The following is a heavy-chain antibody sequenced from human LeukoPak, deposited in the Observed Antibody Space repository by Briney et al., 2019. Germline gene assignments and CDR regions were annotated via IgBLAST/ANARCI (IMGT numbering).Heavy chain of an antibody. D-gene: IGHD5-18*01. Sequence: PSETLSLTCTVSGGSISSGSYYWSWIRQPPGKGLEWIGYIYYSGSTNYNPSLKSRVTISVDTSKNQFSLKLSSVTAADTAVYYCARTQGGYSYGSPNYYFDYWGQGTLVTVSS. CDR3: ARTQGGYSYGSPNYYFDY. CDR2: IYYSGST. CDR1: GGSISSGSYY. V-gene: IGHV4-61*01. J-gene: IGHJ4*02.